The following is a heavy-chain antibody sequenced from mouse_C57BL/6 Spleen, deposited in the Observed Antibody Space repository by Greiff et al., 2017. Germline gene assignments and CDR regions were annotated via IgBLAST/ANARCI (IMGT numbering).Heavy chain of an antibody. J-gene: IGHJ3*01. Sequence: QVQLKESGAELVRPGASVTLSCKASGYTFTDYEMHWVKQTPVHGLEWIGAIDPETGGTAYNQKFKGKAILTADKSSSTAYMELRSLTSEDSAVYYWTGPYYSNCEGFAYWGQGTLVTVSA. CDR1: GYTFTDYE. CDR3: TGPYYSNCEGFAY. V-gene: IGHV1-15*01. CDR2: IDPETGGT. D-gene: IGHD2-5*01.